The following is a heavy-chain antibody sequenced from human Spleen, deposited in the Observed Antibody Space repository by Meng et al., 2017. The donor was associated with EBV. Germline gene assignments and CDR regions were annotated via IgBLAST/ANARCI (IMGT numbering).Heavy chain of an antibody. V-gene: IGHV1-18*01. CDR3: ARRGEWLRYSFDY. D-gene: IGHD5-12*01. Sequence: QVQLVQSGAEVKKPGASVKVSCKASGFTFSTYGITWVRQAPGQGLEWMGWINAYNGDTNYAQELQGRVTMTTDTTTNTAYMELRSLRSDATAVYYCARRGEWLRYSFDYWGQGTLVTVSS. J-gene: IGHJ4*02. CDR2: INAYNGDT. CDR1: GFTFSTYG.